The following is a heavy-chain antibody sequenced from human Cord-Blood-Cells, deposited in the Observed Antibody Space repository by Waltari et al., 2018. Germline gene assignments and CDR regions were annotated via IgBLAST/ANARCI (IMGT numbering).Heavy chain of an antibody. CDR3: ARDKGSNYFDY. Sequence: QVQLVESGGGVVQPGRSLRLSCAASGFTFSSYGMHWVRQAPGKGLEWVAVIWYDGSNKYYADSVKGRFTISRDNSKNTLYLQMNSLRAEDTAVYYCARDKGSNYFDYWGQGTLVTVSS. D-gene: IGHD3-10*01. CDR2: IWYDGSNK. CDR1: GFTFSSYG. J-gene: IGHJ4*02. V-gene: IGHV3-33*01.